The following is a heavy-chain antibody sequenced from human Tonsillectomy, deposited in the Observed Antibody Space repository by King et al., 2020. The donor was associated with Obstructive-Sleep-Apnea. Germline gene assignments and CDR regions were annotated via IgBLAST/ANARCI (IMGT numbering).Heavy chain of an antibody. J-gene: IGHJ4*02. V-gene: IGHV4-39*07. D-gene: IGHD3-3*01. Sequence: QLQESGPGLVRPSETLSLTCTVSGDSISSNNYYWGWLRQPPGKGLEWIGTIFHIGSAFYTPSLKSRVTLTVYSSKNQFSLKVNSVTAADTAKHYCAKDPRTRDDFWNDFFYFDHWGQGAQVTVSS. CDR1: GDSISSNNYY. CDR3: AKDPRTRDDFWNDFFYFDH. CDR2: IFHIGSA.